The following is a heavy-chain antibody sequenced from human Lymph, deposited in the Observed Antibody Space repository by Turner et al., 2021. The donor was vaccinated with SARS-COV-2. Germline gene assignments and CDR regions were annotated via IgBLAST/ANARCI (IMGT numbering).Heavy chain of an antibody. D-gene: IGHD3-3*01. V-gene: IGHV1-24*01. CDR2: FDPEDGET. CDR1: GYPLPEVS. CDR3: ATGPYDFWSGPSPGYYGMDV. J-gene: IGHJ6*02. Sequence: QVQLVQSGAEVKNPGASVKVSCKVSGYPLPEVSMHWVRQAPGKGLEWMGGFDPEDGETIYAQKFQGRVTMTEDTSTDTAYMELSSLRSEDTAVYYCATGPYDFWSGPSPGYYGMDVWGQGTTVTVSS.